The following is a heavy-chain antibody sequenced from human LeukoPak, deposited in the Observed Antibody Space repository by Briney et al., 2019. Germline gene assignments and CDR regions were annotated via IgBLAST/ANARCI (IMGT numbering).Heavy chain of an antibody. V-gene: IGHV1-69*05. Sequence: SVKVSCKASGGTFSSYAISWVRQAPGQGLEWMGRIIPIFGTANYAQKFQGRVTITTDESTSTAYMELSSLRSEDTAVYYCARVTPDYYGSGSYGYYFDYWGQGTLVTGSS. CDR1: GGTFSSYA. CDR3: ARVTPDYYGSGSYGYYFDY. J-gene: IGHJ4*02. CDR2: IIPIFGTA. D-gene: IGHD3-10*01.